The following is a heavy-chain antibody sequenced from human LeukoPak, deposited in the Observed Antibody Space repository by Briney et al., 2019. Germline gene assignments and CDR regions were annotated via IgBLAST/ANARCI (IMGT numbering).Heavy chain of an antibody. CDR1: GFTFSSYS. CDR2: ISSSSSYM. CDR3: AREGVGRWFDP. V-gene: IGHV3-21*01. D-gene: IGHD1-26*01. J-gene: IGHJ5*02. Sequence: PGGSLRLSCAASGFTFSSYSMNWVRQAPGKGLEWVSSISSSSSYMYYADSVKGRFTISRDNAKNSLYLQMNSLGAEDTAVYYCAREGVGRWFDPWGQGTLVTVSS.